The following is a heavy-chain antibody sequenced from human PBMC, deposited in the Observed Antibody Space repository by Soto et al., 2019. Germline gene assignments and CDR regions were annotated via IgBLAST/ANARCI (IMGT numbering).Heavy chain of an antibody. CDR2: TYYRSRWFN. J-gene: IGHJ4*02. D-gene: IGHD3-3*01. V-gene: IGHV6-1*01. CDR1: GDSVSRNSAA. Sequence: QVQLQQSGPGLVKPSQTLSLTCGISGDSVSRNSAAWNWIRQSPSRGLEWLGRTYYRSRWFNDYAVSVKGRININPYTSKNPFSLQLNSVTPEATAVYYCARAGNSQASGPFAYWGQGTLVTVSS. CDR3: ARAGNSQASGPFAY.